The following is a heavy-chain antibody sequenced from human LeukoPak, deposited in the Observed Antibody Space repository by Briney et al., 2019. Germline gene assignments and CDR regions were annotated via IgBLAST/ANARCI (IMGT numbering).Heavy chain of an antibody. Sequence: SQTLSLTCVISGDSVSSNSASRNWIRQSPSRGLEWLGRTYYKSKWYNDYAVSVKSRITTTPDTSKKQFSLQLNSVTPEDTAVYYCARGMRAHSNFPYFDYWGQGSRVTVSS. V-gene: IGHV6-1*01. CDR3: ARGMRAHSNFPYFDY. J-gene: IGHJ4*02. CDR1: GDSVSSNSAS. D-gene: IGHD4-11*01. CDR2: TYYKSKWYN.